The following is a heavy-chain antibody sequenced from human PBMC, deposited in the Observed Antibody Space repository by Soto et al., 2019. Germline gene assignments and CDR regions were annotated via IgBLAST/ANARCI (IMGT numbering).Heavy chain of an antibody. D-gene: IGHD3-22*01. CDR1: GGTFSSYA. Sequence: QVQLVQSGAEVKKPGSSVKVSCKASGGTFSSYAISWVRQAPGQGLEWMGGIIPIFGTANYAQKFQGRVTITTDKSTFTADVALSRLRSEDTALYYCARSNHQYGSVYYCARYYWYCMDVWGQGTTVTVSS. CDR2: IIPIFGTA. V-gene: IGHV1-69*06. CDR3: ARSNHQYGSVYYCARYYWYCMDV. J-gene: IGHJ6*02.